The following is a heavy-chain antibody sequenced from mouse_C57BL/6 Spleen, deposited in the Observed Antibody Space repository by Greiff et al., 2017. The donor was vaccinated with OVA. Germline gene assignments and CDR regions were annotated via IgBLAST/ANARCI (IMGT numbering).Heavy chain of an antibody. V-gene: IGHV5-15*01. CDR3: ARKTGYWYFDV. Sequence: EVKLMESGGGLVQPGGSLKLSCAASGFTFSDYGMAWVRQAPRKGPEWVAFISNLAYSIYYADPVKGRFTISRENAKNTLYLEMSSLRSEDTAMYYCARKTGYWYFDVWGTGTTVTVSS. CDR2: ISNLAYSI. J-gene: IGHJ1*03. D-gene: IGHD4-1*01. CDR1: GFTFSDYG.